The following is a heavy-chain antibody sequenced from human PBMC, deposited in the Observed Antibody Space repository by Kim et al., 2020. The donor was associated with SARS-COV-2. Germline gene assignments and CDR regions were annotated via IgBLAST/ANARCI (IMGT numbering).Heavy chain of an antibody. Sequence: GRLTISRDNSKNTLYLQMNSRRAEDTAVYYCARDPGYSYGIPYYYGMDVWGQGTTVTVSS. CDR3: ARDPGYSYGIPYYYGMDV. D-gene: IGHD5-18*01. J-gene: IGHJ6*02. V-gene: IGHV3-30*07.